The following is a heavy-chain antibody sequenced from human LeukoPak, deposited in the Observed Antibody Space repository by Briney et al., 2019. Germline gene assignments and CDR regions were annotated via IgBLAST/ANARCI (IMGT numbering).Heavy chain of an antibody. J-gene: IGHJ4*02. CDR3: ARGDSLFDY. Sequence: GGSLRLSCTASGFSFTTYWMHWVRQAPGKGLVWVSRINGGGSSTTYADSVKGRFTISRDNAKNTLYLQMNSLRAEDTAVYYCARGDSLFDYWGQGTLVTVSS. V-gene: IGHV3-74*01. CDR1: GFSFTTYW. D-gene: IGHD2-21*02. CDR2: INGGGSST.